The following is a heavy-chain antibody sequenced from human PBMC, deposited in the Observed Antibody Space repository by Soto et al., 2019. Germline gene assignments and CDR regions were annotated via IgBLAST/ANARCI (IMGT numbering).Heavy chain of an antibody. CDR1: GGSIGSYH. V-gene: IGHV4-59*01. CDR2: VYYTGTT. D-gene: IGHD4-17*01. J-gene: IGHJ4*02. Sequence: QVLLQESGPGQVKPSETLSLTCTVSGGSIGSYHWSWVRQPPGKGLEWIASVYYTGTTNYNPSLGSRVTISIDAPENQISLNLTSVTAADTAFYYCARDTVLKGMFDFWGQGTLVTVSS. CDR3: ARDTVLKGMFDF.